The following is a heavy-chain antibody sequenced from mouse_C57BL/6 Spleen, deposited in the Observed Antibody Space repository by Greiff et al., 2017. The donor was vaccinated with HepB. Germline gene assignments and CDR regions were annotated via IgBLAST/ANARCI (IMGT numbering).Heavy chain of an antibody. Sequence: QVQLQQSGAELVRPGASVTLSCKASGYTFTDYEMHWVKQTPVHGLEWIGAIDPETGGTAYNQKFKGKAILTADKSSSTAYMELRSLTSEDSAVYYCTRWSYDYPFAYWGQGTLVTVSA. V-gene: IGHV1-15*01. D-gene: IGHD2-4*01. CDR3: TRWSYDYPFAY. J-gene: IGHJ3*01. CDR1: GYTFTDYE. CDR2: IDPETGGT.